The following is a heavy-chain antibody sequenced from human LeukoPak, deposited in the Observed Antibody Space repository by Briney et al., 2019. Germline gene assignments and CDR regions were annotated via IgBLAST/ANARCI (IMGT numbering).Heavy chain of an antibody. Sequence: GESLKISCKGSGYSFTSYWIGWVRQMPGKGLEWMGIIYPGDSDTRYSPSFQGQVTISADKSISTAYLQWSSLKASDTAMYYCVRRAEYYYDSSGYPSPGAFDIWGQGTMVTVSS. D-gene: IGHD3-22*01. CDR2: IYPGDSDT. CDR1: GYSFTSYW. V-gene: IGHV5-51*01. CDR3: VRRAEYYYDSSGYPSPGAFDI. J-gene: IGHJ3*02.